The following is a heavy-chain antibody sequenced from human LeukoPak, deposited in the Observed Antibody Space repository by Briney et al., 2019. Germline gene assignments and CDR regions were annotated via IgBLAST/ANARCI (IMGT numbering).Heavy chain of an antibody. J-gene: IGHJ4*02. D-gene: IGHD2-21*02. Sequence: SETLSLTCTVSGGSISSYYWSWIRQPPGKGLEWIGYIYYSGSTNYNPSLKSRVTISVDTSKNQFSLKLSSVTAADTAVYYCASGDCAPPGSYYFDYWGQGTLVTVSS. V-gene: IGHV4-59*01. CDR2: IYYSGST. CDR3: ASGDCAPPGSYYFDY. CDR1: GGSISSYY.